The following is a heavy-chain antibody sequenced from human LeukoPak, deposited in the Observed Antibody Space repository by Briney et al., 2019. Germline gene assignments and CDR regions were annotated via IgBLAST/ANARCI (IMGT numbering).Heavy chain of an antibody. Sequence: ASVKVSCKASGGTFSSYAISWVRQAPGQGLEWMGGIIPIFGTANYAQKFQGRVTITTDESTSTAYMELSSLRSEDTAVYYCARFPDDGRGYYMDVWGKGTTVTVSS. CDR1: GGTFSSYA. CDR2: IIPIFGTA. D-gene: IGHD4-17*01. J-gene: IGHJ6*03. CDR3: ARFPDDGRGYYMDV. V-gene: IGHV1-69*05.